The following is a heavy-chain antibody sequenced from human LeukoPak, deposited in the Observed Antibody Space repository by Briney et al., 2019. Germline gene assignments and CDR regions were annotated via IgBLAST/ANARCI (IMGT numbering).Heavy chain of an antibody. J-gene: IGHJ3*02. Sequence: GGSLRLSCAASGFTFSSYEMNWVRQAPGKGLEWVSYISSSGSTIYYADSVKGRFTISRDNAKNSLYLQMNSLRAEDTAVYYCARGGGGYCSGGSCYWVAFDIWGQGTMVTVSS. CDR2: ISSSGSTI. CDR1: GFTFSSYE. V-gene: IGHV3-48*03. CDR3: ARGGGGYCSGGSCYWVAFDI. D-gene: IGHD2-15*01.